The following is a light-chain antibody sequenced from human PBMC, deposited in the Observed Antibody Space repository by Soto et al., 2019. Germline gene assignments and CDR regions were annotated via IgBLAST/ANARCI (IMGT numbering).Light chain of an antibody. CDR3: QQYGDAPFT. J-gene: IGKJ3*01. V-gene: IGKV3-20*01. CDR1: QSFSSSY. CDR2: AAS. Sequence: EIVLTQSPCTLSSSPGERATLTCRASQSFSSSYLSWFQQKPGQAPRLLYYAASIRAAGIPDRFSCSGSGKDTTLTISRLEPEDFAVYYCQQYGDAPFTFGRGTKVDIK.